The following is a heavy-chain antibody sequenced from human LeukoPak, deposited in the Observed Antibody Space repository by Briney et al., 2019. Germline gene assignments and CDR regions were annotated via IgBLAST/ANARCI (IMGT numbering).Heavy chain of an antibody. V-gene: IGHV3-53*01. D-gene: IGHD3-22*01. J-gene: IGHJ4*02. CDR1: GFTVSNNY. CDR3: AVPGSAYYPAPFDF. Sequence: PGGSLRPSCAVSGFTVSNNYMSWVRPAPGKGLEWVSVIFGGGNTYDADSVKGRFTISRDNSKNTLYLQMNSLRAEDTAVYYCAVPGSAYYPAPFDFWGRGTLVTVSS. CDR2: IFGGGNT.